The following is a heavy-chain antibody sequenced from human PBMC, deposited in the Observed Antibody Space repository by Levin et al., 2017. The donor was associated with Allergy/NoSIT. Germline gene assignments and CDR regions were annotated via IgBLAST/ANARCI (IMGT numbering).Heavy chain of an antibody. CDR2: INHSGST. Sequence: GSLRLSCAVDGGSFSGYTGGGTRRPPGKGLEWIGEINHSGSTNYNPSLKSRVTISVDTSKNQFSLKLSSVTAADTAVYYCAIGWLQSPCDSWGQGTLVTVSS. D-gene: IGHD5-24*01. CDR3: AIGWLQSPCDS. CDR1: GGSFSGYT. J-gene: IGHJ4*02. V-gene: IGHV4-34*01.